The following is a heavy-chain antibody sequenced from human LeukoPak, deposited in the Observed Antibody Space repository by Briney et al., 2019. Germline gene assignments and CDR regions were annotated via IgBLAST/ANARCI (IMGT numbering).Heavy chain of an antibody. CDR2: IYPGDSDT. V-gene: IGHV5-51*07. Sequence: GESLKISCKGSGYGFTRIGWVHQMPGKGLEWMGIIYPGDSDTRYSPSFQGQVTISADKSISTAYLQWSSLKASDTAMYYCARLPLTTVYYFDYWGQGTLVTVSS. J-gene: IGHJ4*02. CDR1: GYGFTR. D-gene: IGHD4-17*01. CDR3: ARLPLTTVYYFDY.